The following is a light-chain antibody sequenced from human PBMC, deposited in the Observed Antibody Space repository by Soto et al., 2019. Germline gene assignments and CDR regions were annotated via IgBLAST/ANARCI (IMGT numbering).Light chain of an antibody. CDR1: SSDVGGYNY. J-gene: IGLJ2*01. V-gene: IGLV2-14*01. CDR3: SSYTSSSTVV. CDR2: EVS. Sequence: QSALTQPASVSGSPGQSITISCTGTSSDVGGYNYVSWYQQHPGKAPKLTISEVSTRPSGVSNRFSGSKSGNTASLTISGFLAEDEADYYCSSYTSSSTVVFGGGTKLTVL.